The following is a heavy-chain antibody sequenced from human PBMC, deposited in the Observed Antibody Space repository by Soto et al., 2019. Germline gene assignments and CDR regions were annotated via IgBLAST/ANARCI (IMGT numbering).Heavy chain of an antibody. Sequence: ASVKVSCKASGYTFTGHYIHWVRQAPEQGPEWMGEIGPESGATRYAQRFQGRVTMTRDTSISTAYMELSRLRSDDTAVYYCARRKGDYYDSSGYHYYFDYWGQGTLVTVSS. J-gene: IGHJ4*02. CDR2: IGPESGAT. D-gene: IGHD3-22*01. V-gene: IGHV1-2*02. CDR1: GYTFTGHY. CDR3: ARRKGDYYDSSGYHYYFDY.